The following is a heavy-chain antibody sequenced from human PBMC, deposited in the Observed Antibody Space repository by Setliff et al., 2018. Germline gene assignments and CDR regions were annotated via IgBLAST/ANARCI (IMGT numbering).Heavy chain of an antibody. Sequence: SETLSLTCTVSGASISDYYWTWIRQPAGKELEWIGRVSASGSTTYDPSLKSRVTMSVDTSRNQISLNLTSVTAADTAMYYCARERTIFGILVISGWFDPWGQGTVVTVSS. CDR2: VSASGST. J-gene: IGHJ5*02. V-gene: IGHV4-4*07. CDR1: GASISDYY. CDR3: ARERTIFGILVISGWFDP. D-gene: IGHD3-3*01.